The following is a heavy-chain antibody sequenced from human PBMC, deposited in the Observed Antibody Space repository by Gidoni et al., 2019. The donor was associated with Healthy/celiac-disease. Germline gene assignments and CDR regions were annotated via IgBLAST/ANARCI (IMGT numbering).Heavy chain of an antibody. CDR2: IYYSGST. J-gene: IGHJ4*02. Sequence: QVQLQESGPGLVKPSETLSLTCTVSGGSISSYYWSWIRQPPGKGLEWIGYIYYSGSTNYNPSLKSRVTISVDTSKNQFSLKLSSVTAADTAVYYCARVNSGYDYYFWGYWGQGTLVTVSS. D-gene: IGHD5-12*01. CDR3: ARVNSGYDYYFWGY. V-gene: IGHV4-59*01. CDR1: GGSISSYY.